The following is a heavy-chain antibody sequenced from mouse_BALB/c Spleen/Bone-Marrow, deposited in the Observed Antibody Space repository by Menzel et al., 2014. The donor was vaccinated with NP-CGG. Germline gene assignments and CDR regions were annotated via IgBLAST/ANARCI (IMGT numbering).Heavy chain of an antibody. Sequence: VKLVESGPGLVAPSQSLSITCTVSGFSLTSYGVHWVRQPPGKGLEWLGVIWAGGSTNYNSALMSRLSISKDNSKSQVFLKMNSLQTDDTAMYYCARAPLLRYHYATDYWGQGTSVTVSS. J-gene: IGHJ4*01. CDR2: IWAGGST. CDR3: ARAPLLRYHYATDY. V-gene: IGHV2-9*02. D-gene: IGHD1-1*01. CDR1: GFSLTSYG.